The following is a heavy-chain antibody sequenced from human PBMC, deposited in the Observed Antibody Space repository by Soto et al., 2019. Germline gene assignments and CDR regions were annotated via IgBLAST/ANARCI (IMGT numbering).Heavy chain of an antibody. CDR2: INHSGST. D-gene: IGHD6-25*01. CDR3: ATGSEVDY. Sequence: PSETLSLTCAVYGGSFSGYYWSWIRQPPGKGLGWIGEINHSGSTNYNPSLKSRVTISVDTSKNQFSLKLSSVTAADTAVYYCATGSEVDYWGQGTLVTVSS. V-gene: IGHV4-34*01. CDR1: GGSFSGYY. J-gene: IGHJ4*02.